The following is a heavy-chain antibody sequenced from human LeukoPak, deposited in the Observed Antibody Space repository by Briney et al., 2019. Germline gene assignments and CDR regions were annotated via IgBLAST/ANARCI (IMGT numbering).Heavy chain of an antibody. CDR1: GFTVSSNY. CDR3: VIPARQGASLDY. Sequence: PGGSLRLSCAASGFTVSSNYMSWVRQAPGKGLEGVSVIYSGGSTYYADSVKGRFTLPRDNSQNPLQLQINSLRTEDPAGYYCVIPARQGASLDYWGQGTLVSVSS. V-gene: IGHV3-53*01. CDR2: IYSGGST. D-gene: IGHD6-6*01. J-gene: IGHJ4*02.